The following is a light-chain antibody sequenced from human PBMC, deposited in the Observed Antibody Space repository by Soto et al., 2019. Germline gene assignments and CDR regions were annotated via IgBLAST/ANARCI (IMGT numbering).Light chain of an antibody. Sequence: EMVMTQSPATLSLSPGERATLSCRASQSVSSYLAWYQQKPGQAPRLLIYDASNRATGIPARFSGSGSGTDFTLTINRLEPEDFAVYYCQQYDSSPRTFGQGTKVDIK. V-gene: IGKV3-20*01. CDR2: DAS. CDR3: QQYDSSPRT. J-gene: IGKJ1*01. CDR1: QSVSSY.